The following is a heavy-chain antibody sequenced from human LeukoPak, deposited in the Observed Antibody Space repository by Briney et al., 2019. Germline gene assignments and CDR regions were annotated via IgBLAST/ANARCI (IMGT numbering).Heavy chain of an antibody. Sequence: PGGSLRLSCVASGFTCSDYSMNWVRQAPGKGLEWVSYISSSGFTLNYADSVKGRFTISRDNAKNSLYLQMNSLRAEDTAVYYCARVQIGEADYWGQGTLVTVSS. CDR1: GFTCSDYS. J-gene: IGHJ4*02. D-gene: IGHD4-17*01. CDR2: ISSSGFTL. CDR3: ARVQIGEADY. V-gene: IGHV3-48*04.